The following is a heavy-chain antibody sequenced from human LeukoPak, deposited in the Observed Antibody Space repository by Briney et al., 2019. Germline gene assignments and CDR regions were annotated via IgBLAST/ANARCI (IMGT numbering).Heavy chain of an antibody. D-gene: IGHD1-26*01. J-gene: IGHJ1*01. CDR2: IRYDGSNK. Sequence: GGSLRLSRAASGFTFRSYGMHWVRQAPGKGLEWVAFIRYDGSNKYYADFVKGRYTFSRDNAKNSMYLQRNSLRAEDTALYYCARSGLSGSYGCFQHWGQGTLVTVSS. V-gene: IGHV3-30*02. CDR1: GFTFRSYG. CDR3: ARSGLSGSYGCFQH.